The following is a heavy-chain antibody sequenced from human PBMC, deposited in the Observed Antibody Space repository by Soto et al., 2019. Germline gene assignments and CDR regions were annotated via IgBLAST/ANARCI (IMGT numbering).Heavy chain of an antibody. CDR1: GDSIRSSEYY. J-gene: IGHJ5*02. V-gene: IGHV4-39*01. D-gene: IGHD2-15*01. Sequence: PSETLSLTCSVSGDSIRSSEYYWGWIRQPPGKGLEWIGSVSYGGSTYYNPSLKSRVTISVATSKNQFSLRLTSVTAADTAVYYCERTDIGNWLDPCGQGTLVTVYS. CDR3: ERTDIGNWLDP. CDR2: VSYGGST.